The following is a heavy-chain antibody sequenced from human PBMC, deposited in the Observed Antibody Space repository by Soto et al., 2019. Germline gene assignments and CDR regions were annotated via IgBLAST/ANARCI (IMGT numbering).Heavy chain of an antibody. J-gene: IGHJ4*02. CDR2: ISYDGSNK. Sequence: GGSLRLSCAASGFTFSSYGMHWVRQAPGKGLEWVAVISYDGSNKYYADSVKGRFTISRDNSKNTPYLQMNSLRAEDTAVYYCAKDGGYYGSGSYSEPCNFDYWGQGTLVTVSS. CDR3: AKDGGYYGSGSYSEPCNFDY. CDR1: GFTFSSYG. V-gene: IGHV3-30*18. D-gene: IGHD3-10*01.